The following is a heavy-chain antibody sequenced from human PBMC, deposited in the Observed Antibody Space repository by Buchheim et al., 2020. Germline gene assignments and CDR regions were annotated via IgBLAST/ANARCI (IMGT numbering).Heavy chain of an antibody. D-gene: IGHD6-13*01. CDR1: GFTFSSYS. Sequence: EVQLVESGGGLVQPGGSLRLSCVASGFTFSSYSMNWVRQAPGKGLEWVLYISSSSSTIYYADSVKGRFTIFRDNDKNSLYMQMNSLRAEDTAVYYCAREEDDRNSWCNFDYWGQGTL. CDR3: AREEDDRNSWCNFDY. V-gene: IGHV3-48*01. CDR2: ISSSSSTI. J-gene: IGHJ4*02.